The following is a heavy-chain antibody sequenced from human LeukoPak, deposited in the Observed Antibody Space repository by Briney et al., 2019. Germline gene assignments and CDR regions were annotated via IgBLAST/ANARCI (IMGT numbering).Heavy chain of an antibody. D-gene: IGHD6-19*01. CDR1: GFTFSSYA. Sequence: GGSLRLSCAASGFTFSSYAMSWVRQAPGKGLEWVSAISGSGGSTYYADSVKGRFTISRNNSKNTLYLQMNSLRAEDTAVYYCAKDHGSGWFGYWGQGTLVTVSS. CDR3: AKDHGSGWFGY. CDR2: ISGSGGST. V-gene: IGHV3-23*01. J-gene: IGHJ4*02.